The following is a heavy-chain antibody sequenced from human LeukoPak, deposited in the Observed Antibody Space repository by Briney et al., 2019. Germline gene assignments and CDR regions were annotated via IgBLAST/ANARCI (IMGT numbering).Heavy chain of an antibody. Sequence: SQTLSLTCTVSGGSISSGGYYWSWIRQPPGKGLVWIGYIYHSGSTYYNPSLKSRVTISVDRSKNQFSLKLSSVTAADTAVYYCASRDHDYSFPDVWGKGTTVTVSS. CDR3: ASRDHDYSFPDV. V-gene: IGHV4-30-2*01. CDR2: IYHSGST. D-gene: IGHD4-11*01. J-gene: IGHJ6*04. CDR1: GGSISSGGYY.